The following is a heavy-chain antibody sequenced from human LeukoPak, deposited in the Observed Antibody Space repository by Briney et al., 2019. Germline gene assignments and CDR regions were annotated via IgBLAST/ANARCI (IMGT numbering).Heavy chain of an antibody. D-gene: IGHD2-15*01. Sequence: ASVKVSCKASGYTFTSYAMNWVRQAPGQGLEWMGWINTNTGNPTYAQGFTGRFVFSLGTSVSTAYLQISSLKAEDTAVYYCARGRFRPGARILGVPDAFDIWGQGTMVTVSS. CDR2: INTNTGNP. CDR1: GYTFTSYA. V-gene: IGHV7-4-1*02. CDR3: ARGRFRPGARILGVPDAFDI. J-gene: IGHJ3*02.